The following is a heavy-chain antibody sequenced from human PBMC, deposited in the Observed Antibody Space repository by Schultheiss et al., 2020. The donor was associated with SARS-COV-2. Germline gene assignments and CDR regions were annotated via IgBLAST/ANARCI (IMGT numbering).Heavy chain of an antibody. CDR1: GGSFSGYY. V-gene: IGHV4-34*01. J-gene: IGHJ4*02. CDR2: INHGGST. Sequence: SETLSLTCAVYGGSFSGYYWSWIRQPPGKGLEWIGEINHGGSTNYNPSLKSRVTISVDTSKNQFSLKLSSVTAADTAVYYCARVSRRGSYFGHFDYWGQGTLVTVSS. D-gene: IGHD1-26*01. CDR3: ARVSRRGSYFGHFDY.